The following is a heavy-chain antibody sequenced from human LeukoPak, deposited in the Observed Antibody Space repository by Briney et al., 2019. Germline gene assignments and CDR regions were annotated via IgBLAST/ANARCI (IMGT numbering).Heavy chain of an antibody. D-gene: IGHD3-10*01. CDR2: ISSGSYYT. CDR3: AKIGVIGNWYYDV. CDR1: GFSFSSHG. Sequence: GGSLRLSCAASGFSFSSHGMSWVRQAPWTGPDRVSSISSGSYYTFYADSVKGRFTISRDNSKNTLYLQMNSLRAGDTAIYYCAKIGVIGNWYYDVWGRGTLVTVSS. V-gene: IGHV3-23*01. J-gene: IGHJ2*01.